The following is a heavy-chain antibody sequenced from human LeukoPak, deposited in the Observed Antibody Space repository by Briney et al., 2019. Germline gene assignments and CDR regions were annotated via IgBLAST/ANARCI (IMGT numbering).Heavy chain of an antibody. Sequence: GGSLRLSCAGSGFIFSDYFMTWVRQAPGKGPELVSYVTSSGDTTYYADSVKGRFTISRDNVKNSLSLQMKSLRAEDTAMYFCARIRFDCGTASCSKGVSMWFDPWGQGTLVTVSS. V-gene: IGHV3-11*01. CDR3: ARIRFDCGTASCSKGVSMWFDP. CDR1: GFIFSDYF. CDR2: VTSSGDTT. J-gene: IGHJ5*02. D-gene: IGHD2-2*01.